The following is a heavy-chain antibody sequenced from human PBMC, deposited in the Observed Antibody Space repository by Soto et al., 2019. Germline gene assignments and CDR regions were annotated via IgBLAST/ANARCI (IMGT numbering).Heavy chain of an antibody. Sequence: SETLSLTCAVYGGSVNGYYCDWIRQPPGKGLEWIGEINHTGGTHYNPSLKSRVTMSVDTSKNQFSLRLSSVTAADTAIYYCATRITVFGLLIPPFDPWGQGTQVTVSS. V-gene: IGHV4-34*01. CDR3: ATRITVFGLLIPPFDP. D-gene: IGHD3-3*01. CDR1: GGSVNGYY. J-gene: IGHJ5*02. CDR2: INHTGGT.